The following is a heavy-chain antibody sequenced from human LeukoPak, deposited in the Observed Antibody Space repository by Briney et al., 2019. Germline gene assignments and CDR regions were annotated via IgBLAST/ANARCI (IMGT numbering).Heavy chain of an antibody. CDR1: GYTFTSRS. V-gene: IGHV7-4-1*02. CDR3: ARDAPRTFGVVSFDN. CDR2: ISTKTGNP. Sequence: ASVKVSCKTSGYTFTSRSINWVRQAPGQGLEWMGWISTKTGNPTYAQDFRGRFVFSLDTSVSTAYLQINNLKAEDIALYYCARDAPRTFGVVSFDNWGQGTLVIVSS. D-gene: IGHD3-3*01. J-gene: IGHJ4*02.